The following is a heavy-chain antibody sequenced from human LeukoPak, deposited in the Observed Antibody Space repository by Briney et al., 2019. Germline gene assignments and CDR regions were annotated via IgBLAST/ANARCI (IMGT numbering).Heavy chain of an antibody. CDR2: VFYSGST. D-gene: IGHD3/OR15-3a*01. J-gene: IGHJ4*02. V-gene: IGHV4-59*08. CDR3: ARQTGSGLFILP. CDR1: GGSISNYY. Sequence: SETLSLTCTVSGGSISNYYWSWIRQPPGKGLEWIGYVFYSGSTNYNPSLRSRVTISVDTSKNQFSLRLTSVTAADTAVYYCARQTGSGLFILPGGQGTLVTVSS.